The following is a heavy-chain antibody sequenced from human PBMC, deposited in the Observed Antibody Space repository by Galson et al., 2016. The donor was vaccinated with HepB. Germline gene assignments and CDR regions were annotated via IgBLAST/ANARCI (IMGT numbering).Heavy chain of an antibody. Sequence: SLRLSCAVSGLTFSEYWMTWVRQAPGEGLEWVANINQDGSDKSYVDSMKGRFTISRDNAKNTLYLQMNSLRVEDTALYYCAKLEGNNVAYWGQGTMVTVSS. V-gene: IGHV3-7*03. CDR3: AKLEGNNVAY. J-gene: IGHJ4*02. D-gene: IGHD1/OR15-1a*01. CDR1: GLTFSEYW. CDR2: INQDGSDK.